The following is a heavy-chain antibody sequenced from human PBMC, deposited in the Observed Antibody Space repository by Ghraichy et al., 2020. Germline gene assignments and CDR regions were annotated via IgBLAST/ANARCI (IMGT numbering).Heavy chain of an antibody. D-gene: IGHD2-15*01. CDR1: GFSSSTYA. V-gene: IGHV3-23*01. CDR2: ISGSRGST. J-gene: IGHJ4*02. CDR3: AKGGYCSGGSCYVDY. Sequence: GGSLRLSCAASGFSSSTYAMSWVRQAPGKGLEWVSAISGSRGSTYYADSVKGRFTISRDKSKNTLYLQMDSLRAEDTAVYYCAKGGYCSGGSCYVDYWGQGTLVTVSS.